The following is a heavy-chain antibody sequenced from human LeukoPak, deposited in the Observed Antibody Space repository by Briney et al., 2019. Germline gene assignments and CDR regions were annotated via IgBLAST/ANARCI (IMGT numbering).Heavy chain of an antibody. V-gene: IGHV4-59*01. CDR2: IYYSGST. Sequence: SETLSLTCTVSGGSISSYYWSWIRQPPGKGLEWIGYIYYSGSTNYNPSLKSRVTISVDTSKNQFSLKLSSVTAADTAVYYCARGGWGDYYGMDVWGQGTTVTVSS. J-gene: IGHJ6*02. D-gene: IGHD3-10*01. CDR1: GGSISSYY. CDR3: ARGGWGDYYGMDV.